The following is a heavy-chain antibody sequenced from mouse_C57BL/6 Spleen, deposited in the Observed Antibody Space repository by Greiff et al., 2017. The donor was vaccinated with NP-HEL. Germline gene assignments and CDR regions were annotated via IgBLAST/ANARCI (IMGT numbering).Heavy chain of an antibody. J-gene: IGHJ2*01. CDR3: AREAAQAPFDY. D-gene: IGHD3-2*02. V-gene: IGHV1-77*01. Sequence: QVQLQQSGPELVKPGASVKISCKASGYTFTDYYINWVKQRPGQGLEWIGKIGPGSGSTYYNEKFKGKATLTADKSSSTAYMQLSSLTSEDSAVYFGAREAAQAPFDYWGQGTTLTVSS. CDR2: IGPGSGST. CDR1: GYTFTDYY.